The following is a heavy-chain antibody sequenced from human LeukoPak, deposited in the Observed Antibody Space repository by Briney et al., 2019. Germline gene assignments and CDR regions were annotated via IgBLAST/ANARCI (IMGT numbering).Heavy chain of an antibody. CDR1: GGSISSSSYY. CDR3: ASCGWLEIDY. Sequence: PSETLSLTCTVSGGSISSSSYYWGWIRQPPGKGLEWIGSIYYSGSTYYNPSLKSRVTISVDTSKNQFSLKLSSVTAADTAVYYCASCGWLEIDYWGQGTLVTVSS. V-gene: IGHV4-39*01. CDR2: IYYSGST. J-gene: IGHJ4*02. D-gene: IGHD6-19*01.